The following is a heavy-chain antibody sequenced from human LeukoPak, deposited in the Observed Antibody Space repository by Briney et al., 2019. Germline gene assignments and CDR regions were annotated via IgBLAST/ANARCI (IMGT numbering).Heavy chain of an antibody. J-gene: IGHJ6*02. CDR1: GFTVSSNY. D-gene: IGHD6-13*01. Sequence: GGSLRLSCAASGFTVSSNYMSWVRQAPGKGLEWVSVIYSGGSTYYADSVKGRFTISRDNSKNTLYLQMNSLRAEDTAVYYCARPYSSSWADYYYYGMDVWGQGTTVTVSS. CDR2: IYSGGST. V-gene: IGHV3-66*04. CDR3: ARPYSSSWADYYYYGMDV.